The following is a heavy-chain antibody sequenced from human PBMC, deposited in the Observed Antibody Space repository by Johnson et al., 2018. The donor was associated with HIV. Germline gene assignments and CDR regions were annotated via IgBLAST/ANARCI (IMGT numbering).Heavy chain of an antibody. CDR3: ASVPMIVVLDGAFDI. CDR2: IYSGGST. CDR1: GFTVSSHY. V-gene: IGHV3-53*01. J-gene: IGHJ3*02. Sequence: VQLVESGGGLIQPGGSLRLSCAASGFTVSSHYMSWVRQAPGKGLEWVSVIYSGGSTYYADSVKGRFTISRDNSKNTLYLQMNSLRAEDTAVYYCASVPMIVVLDGAFDIWGQGTMVTVSS. D-gene: IGHD3-22*01.